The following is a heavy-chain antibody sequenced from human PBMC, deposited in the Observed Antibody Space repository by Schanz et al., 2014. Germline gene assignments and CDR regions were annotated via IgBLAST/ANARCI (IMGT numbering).Heavy chain of an antibody. CDR2: ISSDGTNK. D-gene: IGHD6-6*01. J-gene: IGHJ3*02. Sequence: VQLVESGGGLVQSGGSLRLSCAASGFNFGDYYMTWVRQAPGKGLNWVAVISSDGTNKYYADSVQGRFTLSKDFSKDTLYLQLTSLRPEDTAVYYCARLATSKSRLGDAVDIWGQGTMVTVSS. CDR3: ARLATSKSRLGDAVDI. V-gene: IGHV3-30*03. CDR1: GFNFGDYY.